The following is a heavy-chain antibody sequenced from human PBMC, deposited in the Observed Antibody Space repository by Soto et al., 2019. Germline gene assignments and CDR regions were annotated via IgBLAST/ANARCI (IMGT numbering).Heavy chain of an antibody. J-gene: IGHJ4*02. CDR2: IWYDASNK. CDR3: ERGRVDGGELDL. V-gene: IGHV3-33*01. D-gene: IGHD1-26*01. CDR1: GFTFRTYG. Sequence: VQLVESGGGVVQPGRSLRLSCAASGFTFRTYGMYWVRQAPGKGLEWLAVIWYDASNKYDADSVKGRFTISRDNSENTLYLQMNSLRAEDTAVYYCERGRVDGGELDLWGQGTLVTVSS.